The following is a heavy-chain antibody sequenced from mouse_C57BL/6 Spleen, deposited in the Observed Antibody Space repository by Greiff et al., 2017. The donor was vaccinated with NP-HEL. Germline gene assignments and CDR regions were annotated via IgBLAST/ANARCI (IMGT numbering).Heavy chain of an antibody. D-gene: IGHD1-1*01. Sequence: DVQLQESGPGMVKPSQSLSLTCTVTGYSITSGYDWHWIRHFPGNKLEWMGYISYSGSTNYNPSLKSRISITHDTSKNHFFLKLNSVTTEDTATYYCARGDYGFAYWGQGTTLTVSS. CDR3: ARGDYGFAY. V-gene: IGHV3-1*01. J-gene: IGHJ2*01. CDR2: ISYSGST. CDR1: GYSITSGYD.